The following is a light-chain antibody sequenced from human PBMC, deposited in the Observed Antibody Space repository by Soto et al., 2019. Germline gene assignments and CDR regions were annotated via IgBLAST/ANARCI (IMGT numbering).Light chain of an antibody. CDR2: EGT. V-gene: IGLV2-23*01. J-gene: IGLJ1*01. CDR1: SSDVGSYNL. CDR3: CSYASTGTYV. Sequence: QSVLTQPASVSGSPGQSIAISCTGTSSDVGSYNLVSWYQQHSGKAPKLMIYEGTKRPSGVSDRFSGSKSGNTASLTISGLQAEDEADYYCCSYASTGTYVFGTGTKVTVL.